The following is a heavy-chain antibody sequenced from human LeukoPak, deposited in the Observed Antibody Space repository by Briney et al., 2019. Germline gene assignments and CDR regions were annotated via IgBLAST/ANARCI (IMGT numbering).Heavy chain of an antibody. CDR1: GGSISSGGYY. J-gene: IGHJ4*02. CDR3: TTYYYGSGSYGDY. V-gene: IGHV4-31*03. Sequence: SETLSLTCTVSGGSISSGGYYWSWIRQHPGKGLEWIGYIYYSGSTYYNPSLKNRVTISVDTSKNQFSLKLSSVTAADTAVYYCTTYYYGSGSYGDYWGQGTLVTVSS. D-gene: IGHD3-10*01. CDR2: IYYSGST.